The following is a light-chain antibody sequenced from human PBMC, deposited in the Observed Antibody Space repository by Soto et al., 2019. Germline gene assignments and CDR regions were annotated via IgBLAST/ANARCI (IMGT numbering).Light chain of an antibody. CDR1: SSDVGNYNY. CDR3: SSYTSSTTLYV. J-gene: IGLJ1*01. V-gene: IGLV2-14*03. CDR2: DVS. Sequence: QSALTQPASVSGSPGQSITISCTGASSDVGNYNYVSWYRQHPGKAPKLIIYDVSNRPSGVSNRFSGSKSGNTASLTISGLQAEDEADYYCSSYTSSTTLYVFGTGTKVTVL.